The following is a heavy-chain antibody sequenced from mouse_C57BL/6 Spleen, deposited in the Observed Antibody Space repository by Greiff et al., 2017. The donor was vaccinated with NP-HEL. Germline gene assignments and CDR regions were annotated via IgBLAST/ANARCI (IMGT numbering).Heavy chain of an antibody. J-gene: IGHJ2*01. D-gene: IGHD2-4*01. CDR2: IYPGDGDT. Sequence: VQLQQSGAELVKPGASVKISCKASGYAFSSYWMNWVKQRPGKGLEWIGQIYPGDGDTNYNGKFKGKATLTADKSSSTAYMQLSSLTSEDSAVYFCARSSDYDGVDYWGQGTTLTVSS. V-gene: IGHV1-80*01. CDR1: GYAFSSYW. CDR3: ARSSDYDGVDY.